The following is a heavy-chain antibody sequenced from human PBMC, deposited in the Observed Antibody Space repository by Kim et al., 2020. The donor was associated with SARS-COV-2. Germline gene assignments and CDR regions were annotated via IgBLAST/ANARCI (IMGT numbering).Heavy chain of an antibody. Sequence: GGSLRLSCAASGFTFSSYGMHWVRQAPGKGLEWVAVISYDGSNKYYADSVKGRFTISRDNSKNTLYLQMNSLRAEDTAVYYCAKDGRGLVVAATGESVQWQDYGMDVWGQGTTVTVS. J-gene: IGHJ6*02. V-gene: IGHV3-30*18. CDR1: GFTFSSYG. CDR3: AKDGRGLVVAATGESVQWQDYGMDV. D-gene: IGHD2-15*01. CDR2: ISYDGSNK.